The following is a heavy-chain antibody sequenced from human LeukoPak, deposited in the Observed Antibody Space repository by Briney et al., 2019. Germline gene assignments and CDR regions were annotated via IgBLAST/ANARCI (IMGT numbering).Heavy chain of an antibody. CDR1: GVSISSSNSY. Sequence: PSETLSLTCTVSGVSISSSNSYWGWIRQPPGKGLEWIGSIYYSGSTYYNPSLKSRVTISVDTSKNQFSLKLSSVTAADTAVYYCASEPTVTTHGGHDYWGQGTLVTVSS. J-gene: IGHJ4*02. D-gene: IGHD4-11*01. CDR2: IYYSGST. V-gene: IGHV4-39*07. CDR3: ASEPTVTTHGGHDY.